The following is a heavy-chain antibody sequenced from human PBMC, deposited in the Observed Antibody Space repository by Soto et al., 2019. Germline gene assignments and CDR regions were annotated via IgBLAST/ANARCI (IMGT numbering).Heavy chain of an antibody. V-gene: IGHV1-8*02. J-gene: IGHJ3*02. CDR1: GGTFSSYA. CDR2: MNPNSGNT. CDR3: ASANYGSGRPLNAFDI. Sequence: ASVKVSCKASGGTFSSYAIIWVRQATGQGLEWMGWMNPNSGNTGYAQKFQGRVTMTRNTSISTAYMELSSLRSEDTAVYYCASANYGSGRPLNAFDIWGQGTMVTVSS. D-gene: IGHD3-10*01.